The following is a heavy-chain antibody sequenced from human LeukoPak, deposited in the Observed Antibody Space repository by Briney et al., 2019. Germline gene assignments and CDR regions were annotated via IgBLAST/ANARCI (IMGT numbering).Heavy chain of an antibody. V-gene: IGHV3-30*18. J-gene: IGHJ4*02. CDR2: ISYDGSNK. Sequence: GRSLRLSCAASGFTFNSYVMHWVRQAPGKGLEWVAVISYDGSNKYYADSVKGRFTISRDNSENTLYLQMNSLRAEDTAVYYCAKVTSSGWYSLDYWGQGTLVTVSS. CDR1: GFTFNSYV. D-gene: IGHD6-19*01. CDR3: AKVTSSGWYSLDY.